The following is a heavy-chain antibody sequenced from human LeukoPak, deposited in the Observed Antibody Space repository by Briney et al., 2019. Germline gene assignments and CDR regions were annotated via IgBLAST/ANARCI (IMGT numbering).Heavy chain of an antibody. V-gene: IGHV1-24*01. Sequence: GASVKVSCKVSGYTLTELSVHWVRQAPGKGLEWMGGFDPEDGETIYAQKFQGRVTLTEDTSTDTAYMELSSLRSGDTAVYYCATERITIFGVVNPGAFDIWGQGTMVTVSS. D-gene: IGHD3-3*01. CDR2: FDPEDGET. CDR3: ATERITIFGVVNPGAFDI. CDR1: GYTLTELS. J-gene: IGHJ3*02.